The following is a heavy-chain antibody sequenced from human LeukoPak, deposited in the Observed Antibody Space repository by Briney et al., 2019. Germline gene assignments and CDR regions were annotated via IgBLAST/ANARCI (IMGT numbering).Heavy chain of an antibody. J-gene: IGHJ3*02. V-gene: IGHV3-23*01. CDR3: AKCSASYYNDAFDI. D-gene: IGHD3-10*01. Sequence: GGSLRLSCAASGFTFDNYAMNWVRQAPGKVLERVSYIRGGGGVTRYSDSVKDRLTISRDNSKNTLYLQMNSLRAEDTAIYYCAKCSASYYNDAFDIWGRGTMVTVSS. CDR1: GFTFDNYA. CDR2: IRGGGGVT.